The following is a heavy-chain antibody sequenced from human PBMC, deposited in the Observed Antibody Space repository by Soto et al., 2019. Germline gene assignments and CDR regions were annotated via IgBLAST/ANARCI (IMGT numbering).Heavy chain of an antibody. CDR3: ARHRPQEDVSKQGFDY. CDR1: GDSISSNTYS. J-gene: IGHJ4*02. Sequence: QLQESGPGLVKPSETLSLTCTVSGDSISSNTYSWGWIRQPPGKGLEYIGTIHFSGNTYYNPSLNSRVTISVDTSKTQFSLKLTSVTAADTALYYCARHRPQEDVSKQGFDYWGQGTPVTVSS. D-gene: IGHD2-15*01. V-gene: IGHV4-39*01. CDR2: IHFSGNT.